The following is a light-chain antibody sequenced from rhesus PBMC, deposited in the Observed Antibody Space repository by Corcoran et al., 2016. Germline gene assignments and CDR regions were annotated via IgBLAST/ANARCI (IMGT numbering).Light chain of an antibody. CDR1: QGICNW. Sequence: DIQMTQSPSSRSASGGDRATITCRASQGICNWVAWYQQKPGKAPKLLIYRASNLETGVPSRFSGSGSGTDFTLTISSLQPEDIATYYCQQHDNTPLTFGGGTKVEIK. CDR2: RAS. J-gene: IGKJ4*01. V-gene: IGKV1-69*01. CDR3: QQHDNTPLT.